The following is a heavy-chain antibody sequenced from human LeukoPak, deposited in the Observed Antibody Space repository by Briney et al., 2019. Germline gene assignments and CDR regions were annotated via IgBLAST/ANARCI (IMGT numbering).Heavy chain of an antibody. Sequence: GGSLRHSCAASGFTFENYWMAWVREAPGKGLEWVASIKRDGSEKYYVDSMRGRFTISRDNADNSLYLQMNSLTAEDTAVCHCVRDPGRGGEFDYWGQGTLVTVSS. J-gene: IGHJ4*02. CDR2: IKRDGSEK. CDR1: GFTFENYW. V-gene: IGHV3-7*01. CDR3: VRDPGRGGEFDY. D-gene: IGHD3-10*01.